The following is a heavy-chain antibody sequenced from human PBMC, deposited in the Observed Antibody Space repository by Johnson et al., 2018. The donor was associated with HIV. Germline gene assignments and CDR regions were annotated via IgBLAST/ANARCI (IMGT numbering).Heavy chain of an antibody. D-gene: IGHD3-22*01. CDR2: ISTSGGTI. V-gene: IGHV3-11*04. J-gene: IGHJ3*02. Sequence: QVQLVESGGGLAKPGGSLRLSCAASGFTFNDYYMTWIRQAAGKGLEWVSYISTSGGTIYYADSVKGRLTISRDNAKNSVYLQMNSLRVEDTAVYYCARLVDYYDSSGPLGDAFDIWGQGTVVTVSS. CDR1: GFTFNDYY. CDR3: ARLVDYYDSSGPLGDAFDI.